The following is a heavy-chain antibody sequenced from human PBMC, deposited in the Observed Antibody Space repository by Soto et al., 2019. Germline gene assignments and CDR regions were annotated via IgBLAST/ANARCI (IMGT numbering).Heavy chain of an antibody. J-gene: IGHJ4*02. CDR1: GFTFSSYG. D-gene: IGHD3-3*01. V-gene: IGHV3-33*01. Sequence: GGSLRLSCAASGFTFSSYGMHWVRQAPGKGLEWVAVIWYDGSNKYYADSVKGRFTISRDNSKNTLFLQMNSLRAEDTAVYYCARECADRFLEWLPHKQALDYWGQGTLVTVSS. CDR3: ARECADRFLEWLPHKQALDY. CDR2: IWYDGSNK.